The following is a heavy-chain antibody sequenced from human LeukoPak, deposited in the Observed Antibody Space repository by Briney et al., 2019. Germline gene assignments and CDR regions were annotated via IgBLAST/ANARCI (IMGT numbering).Heavy chain of an antibody. J-gene: IGHJ6*02. Sequence: SVKVSCKASGGTFSSYAISWVRQAPGQGLEWMGRIIPILGIANYAQKFQGRVTIAADKSTSTAYMELSSLRSEDTAVYYCARGLAGAYYYGMDVWGQGTTVTVSS. CDR1: GGTFSSYA. CDR3: ARGLAGAYYYGMDV. V-gene: IGHV1-69*04. CDR2: IIPILGIA. D-gene: IGHD6-13*01.